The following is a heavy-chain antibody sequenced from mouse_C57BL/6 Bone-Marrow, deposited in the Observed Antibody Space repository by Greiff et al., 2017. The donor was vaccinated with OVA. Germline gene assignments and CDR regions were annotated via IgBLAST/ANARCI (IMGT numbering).Heavy chain of an antibody. CDR2: IDPSDSET. Sequence: QVQLQQPGAELVRPGSSVKLSCKASGYTFTSYWMHWVKQRPIQGLEWIGNIDPSDSETHYNQKFKDKATLTVDKSSSTAYMQLSRLTSEDSAVYYCARDGGYDGFAYWGQGTLVTVSA. V-gene: IGHV1-52*01. J-gene: IGHJ3*01. CDR1: GYTFTSYW. D-gene: IGHD2-2*01. CDR3: ARDGGYDGFAY.